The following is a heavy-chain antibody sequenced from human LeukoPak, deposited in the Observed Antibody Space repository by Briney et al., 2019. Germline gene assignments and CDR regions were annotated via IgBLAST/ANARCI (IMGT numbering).Heavy chain of an antibody. Sequence: GGSLRLSCAASGFSFTSYAMNWVRQAPGKGLEWVSGISWNSGRIDYGDSVKGRFTTSRDNAKNSLYLQMNSLRAEDTALYFCARNFRGSSNYYGMDIWGQGTTVTVSS. D-gene: IGHD1-26*01. CDR2: ISWNSGRI. CDR3: ARNFRGSSNYYGMDI. CDR1: GFSFTSYA. J-gene: IGHJ6*02. V-gene: IGHV3-9*01.